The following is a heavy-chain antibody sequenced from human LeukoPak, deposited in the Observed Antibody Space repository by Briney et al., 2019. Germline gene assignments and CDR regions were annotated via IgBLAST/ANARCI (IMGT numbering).Heavy chain of an antibody. Sequence: ASVKVSCKASGYTFTSYYMHWVRQAPGQGLEWMGIINPSGGSTSYAQKFQGRVTMTRDTSTSTVYMELSSLRSEDTAVYYCARARSQRELAQRARRVIWFDPWGQGTLVTVSS. CDR3: ARARSQRELAQRARRVIWFDP. V-gene: IGHV1-46*01. J-gene: IGHJ5*02. CDR1: GYTFTSYY. D-gene: IGHD1-26*01. CDR2: INPSGGST.